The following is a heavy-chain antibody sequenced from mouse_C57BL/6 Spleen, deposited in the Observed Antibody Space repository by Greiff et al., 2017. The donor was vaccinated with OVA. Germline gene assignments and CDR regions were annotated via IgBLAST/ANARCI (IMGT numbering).Heavy chain of an antibody. J-gene: IGHJ2*01. D-gene: IGHD1-2*01. CDR3: ARGDFITTGFDY. Sequence: EVNVVESEGGLVQPGSSMKLSCTASGFTFSDYYMAWVRQVPEKGLEWVANINYDGSSTYYLDSLKSRFIISRDNAKNILYLQMSSLKSEDTATYYCARGDFITTGFDYWGQGTTLTVSS. V-gene: IGHV5-16*01. CDR2: INYDGSST. CDR1: GFTFSDYY.